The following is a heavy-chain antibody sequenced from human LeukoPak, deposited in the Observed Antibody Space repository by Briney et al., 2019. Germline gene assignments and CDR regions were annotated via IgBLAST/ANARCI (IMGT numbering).Heavy chain of an antibody. J-gene: IGHJ6*02. CDR1: GFTFSSYA. Sequence: GRSLRLSCAASGFTFSSYAMHWVRQAPGKGLEWVAVISYDGSNKYYADSVKGRFTISRDNSKNTLYLQMNSLRAEDTAVYYCAKDRARRSDYYYGMDVWGQGTTVTVSS. CDR3: AKDRARRSDYYYGMDV. V-gene: IGHV3-30-3*01. CDR2: ISYDGSNK. D-gene: IGHD3-10*01.